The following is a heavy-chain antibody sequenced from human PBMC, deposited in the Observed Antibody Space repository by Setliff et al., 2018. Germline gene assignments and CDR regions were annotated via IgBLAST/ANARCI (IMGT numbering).Heavy chain of an antibody. Sequence: ASVKVSCQASGYSFTDYGIAWVRQAPGQGLEWMGWISSYNGKAYYAQKFQGRVTLTTDTSAGTAYMELRSLESDDTAVYYCSRLVRYCTATTCQRLSGGEYWGQGTLVTVSS. V-gene: IGHV1-18*01. J-gene: IGHJ4*02. CDR1: GYSFTDYG. CDR3: SRLVRYCTATTCQRLSGGEY. CDR2: ISSYNGKA. D-gene: IGHD2-8*02.